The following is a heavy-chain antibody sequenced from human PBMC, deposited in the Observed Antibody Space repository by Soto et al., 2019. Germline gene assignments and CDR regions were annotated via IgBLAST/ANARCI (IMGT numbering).Heavy chain of an antibody. J-gene: IGHJ4*02. CDR2: ISGSGGST. CDR1: GFTFSSYA. Sequence: PGGSLRLSCAASGFTFSSYAMSWVRQAPGKGLEWVSAISGSGGSTYYADSVKGRFTISRDNSKNTLYLQMNSLRAEDTAVYYCARDFSPEPYYDFWSGYFRYFDYWGQGTLVTVSS. CDR3: ARDFSPEPYYDFWSGYFRYFDY. V-gene: IGHV3-23*01. D-gene: IGHD3-3*01.